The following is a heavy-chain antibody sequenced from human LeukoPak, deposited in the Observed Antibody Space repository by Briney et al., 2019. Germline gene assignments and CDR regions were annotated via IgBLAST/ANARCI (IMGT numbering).Heavy chain of an antibody. CDR2: ISSSSSYI. CDR1: GFTFSSYS. Sequence: PGGSLRLSCAASGFTFSSYSMNWVRQAPGKGLEWVSSISSSSSYIYYADSVKGRFTISRDNAKNSLYLQMNSLRAEDTAVYYCARVGYSSGPRSKIVVGVADYWGQGTLVTVSS. CDR3: ARVGYSSGPRSKIVVGVADY. V-gene: IGHV3-21*01. D-gene: IGHD6-19*01. J-gene: IGHJ4*02.